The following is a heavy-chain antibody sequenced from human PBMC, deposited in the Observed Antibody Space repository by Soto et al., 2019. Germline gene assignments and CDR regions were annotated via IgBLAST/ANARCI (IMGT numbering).Heavy chain of an antibody. J-gene: IGHJ6*02. CDR2: INPNSGDT. CDR1: GYTFSGYY. Sequence: ASVKVSCKASGYTFSGYYMQWVRQAPGQGLEWMGWINPNSGDTNYAQKFQGRVTMTRDTSISTAYMELSRLTSADTAVYWCARDVVASRYYYGMDVWGQGTTVTVSS. D-gene: IGHD5-12*01. V-gene: IGHV1-2*02. CDR3: ARDVVASRYYYGMDV.